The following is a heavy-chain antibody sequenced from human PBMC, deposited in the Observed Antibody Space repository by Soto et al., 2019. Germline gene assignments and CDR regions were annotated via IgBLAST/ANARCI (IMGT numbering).Heavy chain of an antibody. Sequence: SETLSLTCSVSGASIINSSYYWGWLRQTPGKGLEWIASIYQSGSAYYTSSLKSRVTISIDTSKNQFSLKLTSVTAADTAVYYCARGVGFGYYYYHMDLWGQGTTVTVSS. V-gene: IGHV4-39*07. CDR2: IYQSGSA. D-gene: IGHD3-10*01. CDR1: GASIINSSYY. CDR3: ARGVGFGYYYYHMDL. J-gene: IGHJ6*02.